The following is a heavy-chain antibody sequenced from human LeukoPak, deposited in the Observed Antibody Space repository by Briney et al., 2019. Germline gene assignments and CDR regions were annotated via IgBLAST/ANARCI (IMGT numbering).Heavy chain of an antibody. CDR3: AKDITGTVEGVYDY. D-gene: IGHD4-17*01. J-gene: IGHJ4*02. V-gene: IGHV3-23*01. Sequence: PGGSLRLSCAASGFTFSSYAMSWVRQAPGKGLEWVSAVSGSGGSTYYADSVKGRFTISRDNSKNTLYLQMNSLRAEDTAVYYCAKDITGTVEGVYDYWGQGTLVTVSS. CDR2: VSGSGGST. CDR1: GFTFSSYA.